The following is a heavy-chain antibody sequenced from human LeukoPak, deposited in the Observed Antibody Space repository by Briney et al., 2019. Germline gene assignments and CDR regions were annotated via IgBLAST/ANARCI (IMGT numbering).Heavy chain of an antibody. J-gene: IGHJ4*02. CDR2: IIPIFGPA. D-gene: IGHD1-26*01. CDR3: ARISWSGSYFSAV. Sequence: SVKVSCKASGGTFSSYAIYWVRQAPGQGLEWMGGIIPIFGPANYAQKFQGRVTITADESTGYMELSSLRSADTAVYYCARISWSGSYFSAVWGQGTLVTVSS. CDR1: GGTFSSYA. V-gene: IGHV1-69*01.